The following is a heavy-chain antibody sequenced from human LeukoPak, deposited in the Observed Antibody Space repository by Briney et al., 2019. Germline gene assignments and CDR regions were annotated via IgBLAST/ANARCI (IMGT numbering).Heavy chain of an antibody. Sequence: PGRSLRLSCAASGFTFDDYAMHWVRQAPGKGLEWVSGISWNSGSIGYADSVKGRFTISRDNAKNSLNLQMNSLRAEDMALYYCAKSPGLSGSLDDAFDIWGQGTMVTVSS. CDR3: AKSPGLSGSLDDAFDI. CDR2: ISWNSGSI. J-gene: IGHJ3*02. CDR1: GFTFDDYA. D-gene: IGHD1-26*01. V-gene: IGHV3-9*03.